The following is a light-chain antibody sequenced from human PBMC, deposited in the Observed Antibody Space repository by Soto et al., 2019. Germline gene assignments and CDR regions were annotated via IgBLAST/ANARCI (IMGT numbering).Light chain of an antibody. J-gene: IGKJ2*01. Sequence: EIVLTQSPATLSLSPGERATLPCRASQSVSSYLAWYQQKPGQAPRLLIYDASNRATGIPARFSGSGSGTDFTLTISSLEPEDFAVYYCQQRSNWLMYTFGQGTKLEIK. V-gene: IGKV3-11*01. CDR3: QQRSNWLMYT. CDR2: DAS. CDR1: QSVSSY.